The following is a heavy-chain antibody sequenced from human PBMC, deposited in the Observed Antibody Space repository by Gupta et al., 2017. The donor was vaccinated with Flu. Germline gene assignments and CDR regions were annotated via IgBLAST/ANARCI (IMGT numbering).Heavy chain of an antibody. CDR1: NFFFSSYT. V-gene: IGHV3-21*01. D-gene: IGHD2-21*01. CDR2: ISSGSTYI. CDR3: ARERIDYMDV. J-gene: IGHJ6*03. Sequence: EMQLVASGGGLVNPGGSLRISWAASNFFFSSYTMNWVSQAPGKGLEWVSSISSGSTYIHYADSVKGRFTISRDNAKNSLYLQMNSLRVEDTGVYYCARERIDYMDVWGKGTTVTVSS.